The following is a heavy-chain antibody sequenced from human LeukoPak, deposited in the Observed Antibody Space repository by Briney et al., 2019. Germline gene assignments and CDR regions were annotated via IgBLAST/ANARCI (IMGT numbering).Heavy chain of an antibody. V-gene: IGHV3-23*01. J-gene: IGHJ4*02. CDR3: AKESRRPQRYYYGSGSDFDY. Sequence: GGSLRLSCAASGFTFSSYAMSWVRQAPGKGLEWVSAISGSGGSTYYADSVKGRFTIPRDNSKNTLYLQMNSLRAEDTAVYYCAKESRRPQRYYYGSGSDFDYWGQGTLVTDSS. CDR1: GFTFSSYA. CDR2: ISGSGGST. D-gene: IGHD3-10*01.